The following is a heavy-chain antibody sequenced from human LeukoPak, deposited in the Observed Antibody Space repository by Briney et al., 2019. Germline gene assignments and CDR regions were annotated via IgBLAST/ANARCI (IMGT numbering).Heavy chain of an antibody. Sequence: SETLSLTCTVSGGSISSYYWSWIRQPPGKGLEWIGYVFYTGTTNYNPSLKSRVTISVDTSKNQFSLKLSSVTAADTAVYYCASQYYYGSGSYYPWGQGTLVTVSS. CDR3: ASQYYYGSGSYYP. CDR2: VFYTGTT. D-gene: IGHD3-10*01. V-gene: IGHV4-59*08. CDR1: GGSISSYY. J-gene: IGHJ5*02.